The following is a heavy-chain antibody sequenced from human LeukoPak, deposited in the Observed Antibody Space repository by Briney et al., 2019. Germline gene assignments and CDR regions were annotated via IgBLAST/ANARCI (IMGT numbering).Heavy chain of an antibody. CDR1: GYTFTGYY. J-gene: IGHJ4*02. D-gene: IGHD3-22*01. CDR3: ARDLIVREDYYDSSGYFDY. CDR2: INPNSGGT. Sequence: ASVKVSCKASGYTFTGYYMHWVRQAPGQGLEWMGWINPNSGGTNYAQKFQGRVTMTRDTSISTAYMELSRLRSDDTAVYYCARDLIVREDYYDSSGYFDYWGQGTLVTVSS. V-gene: IGHV1-2*02.